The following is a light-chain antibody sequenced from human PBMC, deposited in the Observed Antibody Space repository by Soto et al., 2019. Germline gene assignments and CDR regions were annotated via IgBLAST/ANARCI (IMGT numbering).Light chain of an antibody. Sequence: QSVLTQPPSASGTPGQRVTISCSGSSSNIGSNTVNWYQQLPKTAPKLLTYSSNLRPSGVPDRFSGSKSGTSASLAISGLQSEDEADYYCAAWDDSLNGLVFGGGTKLTVL. J-gene: IGLJ2*01. CDR2: SSN. CDR1: SSNIGSNT. CDR3: AAWDDSLNGLV. V-gene: IGLV1-44*01.